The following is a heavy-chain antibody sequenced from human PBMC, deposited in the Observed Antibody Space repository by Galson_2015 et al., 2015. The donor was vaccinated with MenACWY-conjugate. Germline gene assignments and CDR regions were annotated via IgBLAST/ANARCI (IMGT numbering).Heavy chain of an antibody. CDR3: ARIWFGEVLEVDG. CDR2: ISSSSTTI. CDR1: GFDFSKYS. D-gene: IGHD3-10*01. Sequence: SLRLSCAASGFDFSKYSMNWVRQAPGKGLEWLSYISSSSTTIYEVDSVKGRFTISRDNAKNSLYLQMDSLRADDTGVYYCARIWFGEVLEVDGWGQGTLVTVSS. J-gene: IGHJ4*02. V-gene: IGHV3-48*04.